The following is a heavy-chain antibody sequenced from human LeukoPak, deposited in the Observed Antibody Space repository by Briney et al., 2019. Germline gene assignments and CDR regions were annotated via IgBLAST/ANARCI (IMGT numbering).Heavy chain of an antibody. J-gene: IGHJ4*02. Sequence: RGSLRLSCAASGFTFSSYAMSWVRQSPGKGLEWVSAISGSGGSTYYADSVKGRFTVSRDNSKNTLYLQMNSLRAEDTAVYYCAKAGGYCSSTSCYLFDWGQGTLVTVSS. CDR1: GFTFSSYA. D-gene: IGHD2-2*01. CDR3: AKAGGYCSSTSCYLFD. CDR2: ISGSGGST. V-gene: IGHV3-23*01.